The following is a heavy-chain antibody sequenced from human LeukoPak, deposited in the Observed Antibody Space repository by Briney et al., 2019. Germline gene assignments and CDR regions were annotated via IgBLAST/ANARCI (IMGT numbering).Heavy chain of an antibody. D-gene: IGHD3-9*01. CDR2: ISDYNGHT. J-gene: IGHJ6*03. V-gene: IGHV1-18*01. Sequence: ASVKVSCKASGYTFTRYGVSWVRQAPGQGLECMGWISDYNGHTNYAQKFQGRVTMTTDTSTSTASMELRSLRSDDTAVYYCARDRGDILSGLYMDVWGKGTTVTVSS. CDR1: GYTFTRYG. CDR3: ARDRGDILSGLYMDV.